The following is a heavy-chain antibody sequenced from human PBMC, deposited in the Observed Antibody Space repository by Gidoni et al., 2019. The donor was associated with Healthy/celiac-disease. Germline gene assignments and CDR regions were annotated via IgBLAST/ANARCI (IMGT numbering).Heavy chain of an antibody. J-gene: IGHJ4*02. Sequence: QLQLQESGPGLVKPSETLSLTCTVSGGSISSSSYYWGWIRQPPGKGLEWIGSIYYSGSTYYNPSLKSRVTISVDTSKNHFSLKLSSVTAADTAVYYCARLPGATREFDYWGQGTLVTVSS. CDR2: IYYSGST. D-gene: IGHD1-26*01. CDR1: GGSISSSSYY. CDR3: ARLPGATREFDY. V-gene: IGHV4-39*07.